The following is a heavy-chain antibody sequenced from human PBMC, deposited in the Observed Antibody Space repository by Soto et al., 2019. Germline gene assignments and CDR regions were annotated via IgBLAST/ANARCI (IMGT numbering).Heavy chain of an antibody. J-gene: IGHJ6*02. V-gene: IGHV3-21*06. D-gene: IGHD3-22*01. CDR1: GFTFSSYS. CDR3: ARFYYDSSGYLPSPYYYYYGMDV. CDR2: ISSGSSYI. Sequence: GGSLRLSCAASGFTFSSYSMNWVRQAPGKRLEWVSSISSGSSYIYYADSVKGRFTISRDNAKNSLYLQMNSLRAEDAAVYYCARFYYDSSGYLPSPYYYYYGMDVWGQGTTVTVSS.